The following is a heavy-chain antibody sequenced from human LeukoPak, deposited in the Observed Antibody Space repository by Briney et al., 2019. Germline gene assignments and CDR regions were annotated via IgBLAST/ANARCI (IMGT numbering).Heavy chain of an antibody. CDR3: AGSWSPYDAFDI. CDR2: IKTDGSQK. D-gene: IGHD6-13*01. V-gene: IGHV3-7*01. J-gene: IGHJ3*02. Sequence: PGKSLRLSCAASGFTFNKYWMTWVRQAPGKGLEWVATIKTDGSQKYYVDSVKGRFSISRDNAKNSLYLQMNSLRAEDTAVYYCAGSWSPYDAFDIWGQGTMVTVSS. CDR1: GFTFNKYW.